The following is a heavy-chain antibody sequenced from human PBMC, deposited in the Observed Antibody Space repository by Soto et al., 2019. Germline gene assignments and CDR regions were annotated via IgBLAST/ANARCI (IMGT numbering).Heavy chain of an antibody. CDR1: GFTLTNDA. Sequence: EVQLLVSGGGSAQPGGSLRLSCEVSGFTLTNDAMSWVRQTPGKGLEWVSQIGASGDRTYYADSVKGRYTISKDFAKNTLFLQWHSLGREDSAVYYCEGSWTWGQGTMVPVSS. CDR2: IGASGDRT. V-gene: IGHV3-23*01. J-gene: IGHJ3*01. CDR3: EGSWT. D-gene: IGHD5-12*01.